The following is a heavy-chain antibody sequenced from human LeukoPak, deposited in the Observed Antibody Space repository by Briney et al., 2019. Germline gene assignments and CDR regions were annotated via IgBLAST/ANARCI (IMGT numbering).Heavy chain of an antibody. D-gene: IGHD3-16*02. CDR1: GFTFSDYY. Sequence: GSLRLSCAASGFTFSDYYMSRIRQPPGKGLEWIGEINHSGSTNYNPSLKSRVTISVDTSKNQFSLKLSSVTAADTAVYYCARGPYDYVWGSYHLPYYFDYWGQGTLVTVSS. J-gene: IGHJ4*02. V-gene: IGHV4-34*01. CDR3: ARGPYDYVWGSYHLPYYFDY. CDR2: INHSGST.